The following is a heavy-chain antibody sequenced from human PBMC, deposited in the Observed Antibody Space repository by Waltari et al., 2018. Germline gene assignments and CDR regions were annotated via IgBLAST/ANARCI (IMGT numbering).Heavy chain of an antibody. CDR1: GYTFTGYY. V-gene: IGHV1-2*06. Sequence: QVQLVQSGAEVKKPGASVKVSCKASGYTFTGYYMHWVRQAPGQGLEWMRRINPNSGGTNYAQKFQGRVTMTRDTSISTAYMELSRRRSDDTAVYYCARGTLSIAARRGLDYWGQGTLVTVSS. CDR3: ARGTLSIAARRGLDY. CDR2: INPNSGGT. D-gene: IGHD6-6*01. J-gene: IGHJ4*02.